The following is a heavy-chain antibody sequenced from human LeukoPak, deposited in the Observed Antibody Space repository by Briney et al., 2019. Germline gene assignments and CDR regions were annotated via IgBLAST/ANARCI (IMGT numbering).Heavy chain of an antibody. CDR2: IYSGGST. V-gene: IGHV3-53*04. D-gene: IGHD5-12*01. CDR3: ASLYSGYDSYYFDY. CDR1: GFTVSSNY. Sequence: GGSLRLSCAASGFTVSSNYMSWVRQAPGKGLERVSVIYSGGSTYYADSVKGRFTISRHNSKNTLYLQMNSLRAEDTAVYYCASLYSGYDSYYFDYWGQGTLVTVSS. J-gene: IGHJ4*02.